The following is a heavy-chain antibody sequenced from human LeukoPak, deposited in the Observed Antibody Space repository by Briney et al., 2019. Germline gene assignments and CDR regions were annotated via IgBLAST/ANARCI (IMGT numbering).Heavy chain of an antibody. J-gene: IGHJ4*02. CDR3: ARVISGTWLWF. CDR2: IIPTLEIA. V-gene: IGHV1-69*04. CDR1: GGTFSSYA. D-gene: IGHD1-14*01. Sequence: ASVKVSCTASGGTFSSYAISWVRQAPGQGLEWMGRIIPTLEIANYAQKFQGRVTITADKSTSTAYMELSSLRPEDTAVYYCARVISGTWLWFWGQGTPVTVSS.